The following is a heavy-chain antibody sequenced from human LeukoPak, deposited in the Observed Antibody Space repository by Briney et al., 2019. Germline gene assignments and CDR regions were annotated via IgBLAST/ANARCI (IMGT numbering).Heavy chain of an antibody. Sequence: SETLSLTCTVSGGSINSINYYWGWIRQPPGKGLEWIGNIYYSGPTYYNPSLKSRVTISVDTSKNQFSLKLSSVTPADTAVYYCARRMGRRFGERYYYYHYMDVWGKGTTVTISS. V-gene: IGHV4-39*07. CDR2: IYYSGPT. D-gene: IGHD3-10*01. CDR1: GGSINSINYY. CDR3: ARRMGRRFGERYYYYHYMDV. J-gene: IGHJ6*03.